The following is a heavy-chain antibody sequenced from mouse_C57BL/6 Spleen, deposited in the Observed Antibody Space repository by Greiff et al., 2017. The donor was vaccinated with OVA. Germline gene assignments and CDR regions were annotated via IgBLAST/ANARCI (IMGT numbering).Heavy chain of an antibody. CDR1: GFTFSSYA. CDR3: TRGHYDYDEGYFDY. CDR2: ISSGGDYI. V-gene: IGHV5-9-1*02. J-gene: IGHJ2*01. Sequence: EVKLMESGEGLVKPGGSLKLSCAASGFTFSSYAMSWVRQTPEKRLEWVAYISSGGDYIYYADTVKGRFTISRDNARNTLYLQMSSLKSEDTAMYYCTRGHYDYDEGYFDYWGQGTTLTVSS. D-gene: IGHD2-4*01.